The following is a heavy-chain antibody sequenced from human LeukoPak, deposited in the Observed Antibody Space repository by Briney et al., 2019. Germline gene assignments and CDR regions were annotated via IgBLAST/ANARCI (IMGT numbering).Heavy chain of an antibody. D-gene: IGHD6-13*01. CDR3: AREVGRYIAAAGNYYGMDV. CDR2: IYYSGST. V-gene: IGHV4-59*12. J-gene: IGHJ6*02. Sequence: PSETLSLTCTVSGGSLSSYYWSWIRQPPGKGLEWIGYIYYSGSTYYNPSLKSRVTISVDTSKNQFSLKLSSVTAADTAVYYCAREVGRYIAAAGNYYGMDVWGQGTTVTVSS. CDR1: GGSLSSYY.